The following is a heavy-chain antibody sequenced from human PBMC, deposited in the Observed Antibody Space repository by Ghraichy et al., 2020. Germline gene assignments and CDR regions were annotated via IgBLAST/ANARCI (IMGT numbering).Heavy chain of an antibody. V-gene: IGHV3-7*01. J-gene: IGHJ4*02. CDR2: IKSDRSDS. CDR3: ARDPYGDYKYGGTDY. Sequence: GALRLSCIASGFSFSRHWMSWVRQAPGKGLEWVASIKSDRSDSFYLDSVKGRFTISRDNGENSVSLEMTSLRVEDTAVYYCARDPYGDYKYGGTDYWGRGTLVSVSS. D-gene: IGHD4-17*01. CDR1: GFSFSRHW.